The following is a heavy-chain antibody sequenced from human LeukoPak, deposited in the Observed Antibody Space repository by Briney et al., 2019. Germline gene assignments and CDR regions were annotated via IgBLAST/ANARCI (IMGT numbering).Heavy chain of an antibody. CDR3: ARGPSGYHNT. CDR2: INWNGGST. CDR1: GFTLDDYG. J-gene: IGHJ4*02. D-gene: IGHD5-12*01. V-gene: IGHV3-20*04. Sequence: PGGSLRLSCAASGFTLDDYGMSWVRQAPGKGLEWVSNINWNGGSTGYADSVKGRFTISRDNAKNSLYLQMNSLRAEDTAVYYCARGPSGYHNTGGQGTLVTVSS.